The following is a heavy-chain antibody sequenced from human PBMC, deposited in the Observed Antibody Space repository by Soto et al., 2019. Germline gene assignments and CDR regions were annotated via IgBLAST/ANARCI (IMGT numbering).Heavy chain of an antibody. Sequence: QVYLVQSGAEEKNPGASVKVSCKASGYSFSTHAMHWVRQAPGQGLEWVGWINYVNDHTIYSEKIQGKVTITSDTTATTAYMELSSLTSEDTAVYYCARNILGGTTDYWGQGTLVTVSS. D-gene: IGHD1-7*01. CDR3: ARNILGGTTDY. CDR2: INYVNDHT. J-gene: IGHJ4*02. CDR1: GYSFSTHA. V-gene: IGHV1-3*05.